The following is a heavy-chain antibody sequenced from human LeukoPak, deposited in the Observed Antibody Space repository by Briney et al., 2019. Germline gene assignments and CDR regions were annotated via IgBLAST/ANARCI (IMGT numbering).Heavy chain of an antibody. CDR3: ARDPAGNRGNFDY. CDR2: IWYDGTNK. Sequence: PGGSLRLSCTASGFTFNHYGMHWVRQAPGKRLEWVAGIWYDGTNKYYADSVKGRVTISRDNSRNTLCLQMNSLRVEDTAMYSCARDPAGNRGNFDYWGQGTLVTVSS. J-gene: IGHJ4*02. D-gene: IGHD6-13*01. V-gene: IGHV3-33*01. CDR1: GFTFNHYG.